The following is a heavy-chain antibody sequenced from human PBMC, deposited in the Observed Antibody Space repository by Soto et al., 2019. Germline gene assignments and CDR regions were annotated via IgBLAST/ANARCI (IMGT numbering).Heavy chain of an antibody. J-gene: IGHJ4*02. CDR2: ISASGGTT. D-gene: IGHD6-19*01. V-gene: IGHV3-23*01. CDR1: GFTFSSSA. Sequence: GGSLRLSCAASGFTFSSSAMSWVRQAPGKGLQWVSIISASGGTTYYADSVEGRFTISRDKSNNTLYLQMNSLRVEDTAIYYCATLYSSAWYFFDYSGQGTLVTVSS. CDR3: ATLYSSAWYFFDY.